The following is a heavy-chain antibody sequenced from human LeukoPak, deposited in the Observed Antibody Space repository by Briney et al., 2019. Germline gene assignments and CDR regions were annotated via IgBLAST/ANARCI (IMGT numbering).Heavy chain of an antibody. J-gene: IGHJ4*02. CDR2: VYYSGSA. V-gene: IGHV4-59*01. CDR3: AGGTYYYYDY. Sequence: SETLSLTCTVSGGSISSYYWSWIRQPPGKGVEWIGYVYYSGSAHYNPSLKSRVTISVDTSKNQFSLKVSSVTAADTAIYYCAGGTYYYYDYWGQGTLVTVSS. D-gene: IGHD1-26*01. CDR1: GGSISSYY.